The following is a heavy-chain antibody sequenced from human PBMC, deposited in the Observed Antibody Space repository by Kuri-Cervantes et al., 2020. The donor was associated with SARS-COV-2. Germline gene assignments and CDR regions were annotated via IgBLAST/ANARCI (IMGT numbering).Heavy chain of an antibody. CDR3: AYIPIRGWFDP. J-gene: IGHJ5*02. D-gene: IGHD2-21*01. Sequence: GGSLRLSCAASGFTFSSYAMSWVRQAPGKGLEWVSAISGSGGSTYYADSVKGRFTISRDNSKNTLYLQMNSLRDEDTAVYYCAYIPIRGWFDPWGQGTLVTVSS. V-gene: IGHV3-23*01. CDR2: ISGSGGST. CDR1: GFTFSSYA.